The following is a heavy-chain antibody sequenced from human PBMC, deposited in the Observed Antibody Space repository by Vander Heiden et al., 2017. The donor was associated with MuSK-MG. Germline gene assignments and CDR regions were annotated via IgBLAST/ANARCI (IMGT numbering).Heavy chain of an antibody. CDR3: ARYDDGWPFDY. V-gene: IGHV6-1*01. CDR2: TYYRCKWYN. Sequence: QVQLQQSGPGLVKPSQTVSLTCAISGDSVSTNSAAWYWIRQSSARGLGRVGRTYYRCKWYNDYAVSVKSRITINPDTSKNQCSLQLNSVTPEDTAVYYCARYDDGWPFDYWGQGTLVTVSS. D-gene: IGHD6-19*01. CDR1: GDSVSTNSAA. J-gene: IGHJ4*02.